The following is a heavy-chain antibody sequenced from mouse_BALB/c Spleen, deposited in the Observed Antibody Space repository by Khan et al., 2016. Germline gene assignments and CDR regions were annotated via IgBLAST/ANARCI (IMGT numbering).Heavy chain of an antibody. Sequence: QVQLKESGAELARPGASVKLSCKASGYTFTSYWMQWVKQRPGQGLEWIGAIYPGDGDTRYTQKFKGKATLTADKSSSTAYMQLSSLASEDSAVYYCARDYDGYYERYFDVWGAGTTVTVSS. CDR2: IYPGDGDT. V-gene: IGHV1-87*01. CDR3: ARDYDGYYERYFDV. CDR1: GYTFTSYW. J-gene: IGHJ1*01. D-gene: IGHD2-3*01.